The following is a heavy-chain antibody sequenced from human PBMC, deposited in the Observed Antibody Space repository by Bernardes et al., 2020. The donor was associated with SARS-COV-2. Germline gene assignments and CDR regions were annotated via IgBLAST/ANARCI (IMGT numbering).Heavy chain of an antibody. V-gene: IGHV4-4*02. CDR1: GSSISSNSW. Sequence: SETLSLTCAVSGSSISSNSWWTWVRPSPGKGLEWIGETSHGGTTNYNPSLRSRVTIAVDRSKNQFSLKVTSVTATDTGLYYCSRALEPSYYYGMDVWGQGTTVTVAS. CDR2: TSHGGTT. CDR3: SRALEPSYYYGMDV. J-gene: IGHJ6*02.